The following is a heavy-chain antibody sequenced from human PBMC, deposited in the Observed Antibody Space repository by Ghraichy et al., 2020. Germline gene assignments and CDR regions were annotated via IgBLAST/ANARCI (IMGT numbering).Heavy chain of an antibody. D-gene: IGHD4-11*01. Sequence: SETLSLTCAVYGGSFSGYYWSWIRQPPGKGLEWIGEINHSGSTNYNPSLKSRVTISVDTSKNQFSLKLSSVTAADTAVYYCARVMTTGSWFDPWGQGTLVTVSS. V-gene: IGHV4-34*01. CDR3: ARVMTTGSWFDP. CDR2: INHSGST. J-gene: IGHJ5*02. CDR1: GGSFSGYY.